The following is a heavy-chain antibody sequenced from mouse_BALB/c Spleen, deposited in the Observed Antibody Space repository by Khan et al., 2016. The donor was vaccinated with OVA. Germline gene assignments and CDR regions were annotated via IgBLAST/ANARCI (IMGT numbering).Heavy chain of an antibody. CDR1: GFTFSSYS. V-gene: IGHV5-9-3*01. CDR2: ISSGGNYT. D-gene: IGHD1-1*01. J-gene: IGHJ1*01. Sequence: EVELVESGGGLVQPGGSLKLSCAASGFTFSSYSMPWVRQTPEKRLEWVATISSGGNYTYYPDSVKGRFTISRDNAKSTLYLQMSSLRSEDTAMFYCERPPNSTVGAAYYWFFDVWGAGTTVTVS. CDR3: ERPPNSTVGAAYYWFFDV.